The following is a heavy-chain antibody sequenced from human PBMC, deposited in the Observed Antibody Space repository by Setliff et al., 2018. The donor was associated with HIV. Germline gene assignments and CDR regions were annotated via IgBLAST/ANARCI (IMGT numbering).Heavy chain of an antibody. D-gene: IGHD6-13*01. CDR3: ARHRYSSSINWFDP. CDR1: GGSINIGSFY. V-gene: IGHV4-61*09. Sequence: KASETLSLTCTVSGGSINIGSFYWSWIRQPAGKGPEWLGHVYTSGTTYYNPSLKSRVTMSIDTSQNQFSLKLTSVTATDTAVYYCARHRYSSSINWFDPWGQGTLVTVSS. CDR2: VYTSGTT. J-gene: IGHJ5*02.